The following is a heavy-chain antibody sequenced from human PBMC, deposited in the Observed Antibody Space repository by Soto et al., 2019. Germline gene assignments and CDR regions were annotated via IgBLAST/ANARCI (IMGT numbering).Heavy chain of an antibody. J-gene: IGHJ4*02. CDR2: ISYDGSNK. D-gene: IGHD3-3*01. CDR1: GFTFSSYG. CDR3: AKGNYDFWSGAYSDY. V-gene: IGHV3-30*18. Sequence: GGSLRLSCAASGFTFSSYGMHWVRQAPGKGLEWVAVISYDGSNKYYADSVKGRFTISRDNSKNTLYLQMNSLRAEDTAVYYCAKGNYDFWSGAYSDYWGQGTLVTVSS.